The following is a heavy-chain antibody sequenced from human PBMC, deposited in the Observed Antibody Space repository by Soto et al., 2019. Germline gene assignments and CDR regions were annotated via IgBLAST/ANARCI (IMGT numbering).Heavy chain of an antibody. CDR1: GASISSYY. CDR2: IYYSGST. D-gene: IGHD4-4*01. Sequence: SETLSLTCTVTGASISSYYWSWIRQPPGKGLEWIGYIYYSGSTNYNPSLKSRVTISVDTSKNQFSLKLSSVTAADTAVYYCARDRTVSCGAYYYYYDMDVWGQGTTVTVSS. V-gene: IGHV4-59*01. CDR3: ARDRTVSCGAYYYYYDMDV. J-gene: IGHJ6*02.